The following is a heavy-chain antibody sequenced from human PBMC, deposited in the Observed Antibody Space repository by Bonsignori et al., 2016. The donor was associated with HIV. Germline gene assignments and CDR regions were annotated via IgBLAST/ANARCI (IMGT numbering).Heavy chain of an antibody. J-gene: IGHJ4*02. V-gene: IGHV3-48*03. D-gene: IGHD4-23*01. CDR3: ARDNSGYGGNEVR. CDR2: ISSSGSTI. CDR1: GFTFSSYE. Sequence: GGSLRLSCAASGFTFSSYEMNWVRQAPGKGLEWVSYISSSGSTIYYADSVKGRFTISRDNAKNSLYLQMNSLRAEDTAVYYCARDNSGYGGNEVRWGQGTLVTVSS.